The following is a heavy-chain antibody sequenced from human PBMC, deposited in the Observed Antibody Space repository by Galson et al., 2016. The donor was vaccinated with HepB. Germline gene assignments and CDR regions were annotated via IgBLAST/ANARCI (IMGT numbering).Heavy chain of an antibody. D-gene: IGHD4-17*01. CDR2: IYSGGTT. V-gene: IGHV3-66*02. CDR3: VRGVYGDHGWFDY. CDR1: GFTVSNNY. Sequence: SLRLSCAASGFTVSNNYMTWVRQAPGKGLEYVSVIYSGGTTSYADSVKGRFTISRGNSQNSLFLQMNTLRAEDTAVYFCVRGVYGDHGWFDYWGQGTLVTVSS. J-gene: IGHJ4*02.